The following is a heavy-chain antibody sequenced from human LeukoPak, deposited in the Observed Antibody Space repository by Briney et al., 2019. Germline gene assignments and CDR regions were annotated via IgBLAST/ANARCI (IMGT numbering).Heavy chain of an antibody. CDR3: ARAPEDCSSTNCYRPPGAYYYYMDV. CDR2: ISSSGSTI. J-gene: IGHJ6*03. Sequence: PGGSLRLSCAASGFTFSDYYMSWIRQAPGKGLEWVSYISSSGSTIYYADSVKGRFTISTDNAKNSLYLQMNSLRAEDTAVYYCARAPEDCSSTNCYRPPGAYYYYMDVWGKGTTVTVSS. D-gene: IGHD2-2*01. V-gene: IGHV3-11*04. CDR1: GFTFSDYY.